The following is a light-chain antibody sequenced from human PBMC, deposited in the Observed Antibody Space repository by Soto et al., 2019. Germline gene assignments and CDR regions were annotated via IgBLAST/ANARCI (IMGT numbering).Light chain of an antibody. Sequence: QSVRTQPRSVSWSPVQSVTISCTGTSSDVGGYNSVYGYQHHPGTAPNLMIYDVSKRPAGVRDRFSGSKSGHTASLTIAGLQAPYEAYYSCCSYAGSYTSVFGGGTQLTVL. J-gene: IGLJ2*01. CDR2: DVS. V-gene: IGLV2-11*01. CDR3: CSYAGSYTSV. CDR1: SSDVGGYNS.